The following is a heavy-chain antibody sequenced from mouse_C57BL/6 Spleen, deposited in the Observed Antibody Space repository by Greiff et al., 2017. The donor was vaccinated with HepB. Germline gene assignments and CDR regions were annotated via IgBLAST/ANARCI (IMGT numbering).Heavy chain of an antibody. D-gene: IGHD3-3*01. CDR1: GYTFTDYY. V-gene: IGHV1-26*01. J-gene: IGHJ1*03. CDR3: ARSRREGYFDV. CDR2: INPNNGGT. Sequence: EVQLQQSGPELVKPGASVKISCKASGYTFTDYYMNWVKQSHGKSLEWIGDINPNNGGTSYNQKFKGKATLTVDKSSSTAYMELRSLTSEDSAVYYCARSRREGYFDVWGTGTTVTVSS.